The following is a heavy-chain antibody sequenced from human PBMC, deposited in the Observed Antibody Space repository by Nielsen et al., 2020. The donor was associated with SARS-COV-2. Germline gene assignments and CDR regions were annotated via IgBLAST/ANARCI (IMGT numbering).Heavy chain of an antibody. CDR1: GLSFNSYA. V-gene: IGHV3-23*01. CDR2: IFASGAGT. CDR3: ARETLDYTSSFVDY. J-gene: IGHJ4*02. Sequence: GESLKISCAASGLSFNSYAMTWVRQAPGKGLEWVSAIFASGAGTYYADSVKGRFTISRDNSKDTLYLQMDSLRPEDTAVYFCARETLDYTSSFVDYWGQGSLVTVSP. D-gene: IGHD4-11*01.